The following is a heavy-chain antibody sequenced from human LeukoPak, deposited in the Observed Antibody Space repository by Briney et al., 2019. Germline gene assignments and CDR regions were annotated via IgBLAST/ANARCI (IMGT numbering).Heavy chain of an antibody. D-gene: IGHD6-13*01. Sequence: GGSLRLSCAASGFTSSSYAMSWVRQAPGKGLEWVSAISGSGGSTYYADSVKGRFTISRDNSKNTLYLQMNSLRAEDTAVYYCAKDRGAAAGRAVFDYWGQGTLVTVSS. J-gene: IGHJ4*02. CDR1: GFTSSSYA. CDR2: ISGSGGST. V-gene: IGHV3-23*01. CDR3: AKDRGAAAGRAVFDY.